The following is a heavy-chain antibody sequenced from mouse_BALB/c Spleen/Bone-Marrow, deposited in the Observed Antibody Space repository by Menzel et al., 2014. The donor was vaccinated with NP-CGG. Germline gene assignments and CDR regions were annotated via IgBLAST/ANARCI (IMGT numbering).Heavy chain of an antibody. V-gene: IGHV2-3*01. CDR3: AKPALSGRFAY. CDR2: IWGDGST. CDR1: GFSLTSYG. Sequence: VKLVESGPGLVAPSQNLSITCTVSGFSLTSYGVSWVRQPPGKGLEWLGVIWGDGSTNFHSALKSRLSISKDNSKSQLFLKLNSLQTDDTATYYCAKPALSGRFAYWGQGTLVTVSA. J-gene: IGHJ3*01. D-gene: IGHD6-1*01.